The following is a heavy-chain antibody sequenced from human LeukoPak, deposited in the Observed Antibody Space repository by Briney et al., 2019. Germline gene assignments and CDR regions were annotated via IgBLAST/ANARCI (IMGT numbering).Heavy chain of an antibody. V-gene: IGHV4-34*01. Sequence: MSSETLSLTCAVYGGSFSGYYWTWIRHPPGKGLERIGEINHSGSTNYNTSLKSRVTISVDTSKNQFSLKLSSVTAADTAVYYCARIGRDGYNFHYWGQGTLVTVSS. D-gene: IGHD5-24*01. CDR2: INHSGST. CDR3: ARIGRDGYNFHY. J-gene: IGHJ4*02. CDR1: GGSFSGYY.